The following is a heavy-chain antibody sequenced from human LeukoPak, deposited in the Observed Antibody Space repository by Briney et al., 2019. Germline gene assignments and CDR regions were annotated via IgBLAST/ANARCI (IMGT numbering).Heavy chain of an antibody. Sequence: PGGSLRLSCAASGFTVSSNYMSWVRQAPGKGLEWVSVIYSGGSTYYADSVKGRFTISRDNSKNTLYLQMNSLRAEDTAVYYCARATYCGGHCYMVDYWGQGTLVTVSS. CDR2: IYSGGST. J-gene: IGHJ4*02. CDR1: GFTVSSNY. D-gene: IGHD2-21*02. V-gene: IGHV3-66*01. CDR3: ARATYCGGHCYMVDY.